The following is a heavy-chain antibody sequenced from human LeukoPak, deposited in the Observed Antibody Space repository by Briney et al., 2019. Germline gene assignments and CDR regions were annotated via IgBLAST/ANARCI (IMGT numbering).Heavy chain of an antibody. CDR1: GGSFSGYY. D-gene: IGHD1-1*01. J-gene: IGHJ5*02. V-gene: IGHV4-34*01. CDR3: ARAGGTGRPFDP. CDR2: INHSGST. Sequence: SETLSLTCAVYGGSFSGYYWSWIRQPPGKGLEWIGGINHSGSTNYNPSLKSRVTISVDTSKNQFSLKLSSVTAADTAVYYCARAGGTGRPFDPWGQGTLVTVSS.